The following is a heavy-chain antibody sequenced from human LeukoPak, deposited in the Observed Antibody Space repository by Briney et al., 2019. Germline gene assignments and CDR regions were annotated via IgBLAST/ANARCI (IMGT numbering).Heavy chain of an antibody. CDR3: ARDSGSSAVAGILNWFDP. V-gene: IGHV3-11*01. CDR1: GFTFSDYY. D-gene: IGHD6-19*01. CDR2: ISSSGSTI. Sequence: GGSLRLSCAASGFTFSDYYMSWIRQAPGKGLEWVSYISSSGSTIYYADSVKGRFTISRDSAKNSLYLQMNSLRAEDTAVYYCARDSGSSAVAGILNWFDPWGQGTLVTVSS. J-gene: IGHJ5*02.